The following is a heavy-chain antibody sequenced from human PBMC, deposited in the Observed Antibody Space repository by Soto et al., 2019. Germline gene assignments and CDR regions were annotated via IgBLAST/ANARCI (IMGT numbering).Heavy chain of an antibody. CDR1: GGSISSYY. Sequence: SETLSLTCTVSGGSISSYYWSWIRQPPGKGLEWIGYIYYSGSTNYNPSLKSRVTISVDTSKNQFSLKLSSVTAADTAVYYCARAAGLIRATVTPIHYYYMDVWGKGTTVTVSS. CDR2: IYYSGST. J-gene: IGHJ6*03. D-gene: IGHD4-17*01. CDR3: ARAAGLIRATVTPIHYYYMDV. V-gene: IGHV4-59*01.